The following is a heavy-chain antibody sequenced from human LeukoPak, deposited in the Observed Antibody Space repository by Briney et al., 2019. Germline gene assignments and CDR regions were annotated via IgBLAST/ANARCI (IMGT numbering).Heavy chain of an antibody. D-gene: IGHD4-11*01. CDR2: ISYDGSKK. V-gene: IGHV3-30*04. J-gene: IGHJ4*02. Sequence: PGRSLRLSCAASGFTFSSYAMHWVRQAPGKGLEWVAVISYDGSKKYYADSVKGRFTISRDNSKNTLYLQMNSLRAEDTAVYYCARDLYSNHRGNFAYWGQGTLVTVSS. CDR1: GFTFSSYA. CDR3: ARDLYSNHRGNFAY.